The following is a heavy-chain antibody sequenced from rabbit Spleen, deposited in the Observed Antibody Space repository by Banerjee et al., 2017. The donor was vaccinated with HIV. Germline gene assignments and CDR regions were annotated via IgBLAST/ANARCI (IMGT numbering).Heavy chain of an antibody. CDR2: IYTGSSGST. CDR1: GFSFSSGYD. J-gene: IGHJ3*01. V-gene: IGHV1S45*01. CDR3: ARADTGWYLISRLDL. Sequence: QEQLVESGGGLVQPEGSLTLTCTASGFSFSSGYDMCWVRQAPGKGLEWIACIYTGSSGSTYYANWAKGRFTITRSTSLNTVTLQLNSLTAADTATYFCARADTGWYLISRLDLWGPGTLVTVS. D-gene: IGHD7-1*01.